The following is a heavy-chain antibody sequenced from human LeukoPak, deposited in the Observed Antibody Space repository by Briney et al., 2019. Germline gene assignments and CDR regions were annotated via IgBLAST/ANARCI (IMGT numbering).Heavy chain of an antibody. V-gene: IGHV1-69*13. CDR1: GGTFTNSA. CDR3: ATPLIAARAGPFDY. D-gene: IGHD6-6*01. CDR2: FVPIFGIT. Sequence: SVKVSCKASGGTFTNSAINWVRQAPGQGLEWMGRFVPIFGITKYSQKLQGRLTITADESTSTAYMELSSLRSEDTAVYYCATPLIAARAGPFDYWGQGTLVTVSS. J-gene: IGHJ4*02.